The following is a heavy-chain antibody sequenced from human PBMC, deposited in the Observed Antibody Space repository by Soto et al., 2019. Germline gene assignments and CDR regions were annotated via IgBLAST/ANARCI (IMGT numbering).Heavy chain of an antibody. D-gene: IGHD1-20*01. J-gene: IGHJ4*02. Sequence: GASVKVSCKASGYTFTSYGISWVRQAPGQGLEWMGWISAYNGNTNYAQKLQGRVTMTTDTSTSTACMELRSLRSDDTAVYYCARVNRNQPPDYWGQGTLVTVSS. V-gene: IGHV1-18*04. CDR1: GYTFTSYG. CDR3: ARVNRNQPPDY. CDR2: ISAYNGNT.